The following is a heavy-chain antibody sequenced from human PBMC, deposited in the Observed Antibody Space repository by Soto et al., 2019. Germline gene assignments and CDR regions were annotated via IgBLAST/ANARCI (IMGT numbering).Heavy chain of an antibody. CDR1: GYGFANYW. D-gene: IGHD6-19*01. J-gene: IGHJ4*02. Sequence: GESLKISCEASGYGFANYWIGWVRQMPGKGLGWMGIIYPGDSDTRYGPSFQGHVTISADKSINTAYLQWSSLEASDTAIYYCARAPSHGWYKHFDYWGQGNLLTVS. CDR2: IYPGDSDT. V-gene: IGHV5-51*01. CDR3: ARAPSHGWYKHFDY.